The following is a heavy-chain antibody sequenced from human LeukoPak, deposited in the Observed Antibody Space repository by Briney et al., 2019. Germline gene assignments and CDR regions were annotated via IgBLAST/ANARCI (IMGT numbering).Heavy chain of an antibody. V-gene: IGHV4-34*01. D-gene: IGHD5-18*01. Sequence: SETLSLTCAVYGGSFSGYYWNWIRQPPGKGLEWIGEINHSGSTNYSPSLKSRVTISVDTSKNQFSLKLSSVTAADTAAYYCARAAMVADLDYWGQGTLVTVSS. CDR1: GGSFSGYY. CDR3: ARAAMVADLDY. J-gene: IGHJ4*02. CDR2: INHSGST.